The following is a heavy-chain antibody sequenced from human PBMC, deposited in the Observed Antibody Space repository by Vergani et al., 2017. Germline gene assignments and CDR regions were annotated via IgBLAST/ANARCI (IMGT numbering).Heavy chain of an antibody. CDR2: INHSGSN. V-gene: IGHV4-34*01. CDR3: AGGRGRRYCSGGSCYSGYYYYMDV. D-gene: IGHD2-15*01. CDR1: GGSFSGYY. J-gene: IGHJ6*03. Sequence: QVQLQQWGAGLLKPSETLSLTCAVYGGSFSGYYWSGTRQPPGKGREWIGEINHSGSNNYNPSLKSRVTISVDTSKNQFSLKLGTVTAAETAVYYCAGGRGRRYCSGGSCYSGYYYYMDVWGKGTTVTVSS.